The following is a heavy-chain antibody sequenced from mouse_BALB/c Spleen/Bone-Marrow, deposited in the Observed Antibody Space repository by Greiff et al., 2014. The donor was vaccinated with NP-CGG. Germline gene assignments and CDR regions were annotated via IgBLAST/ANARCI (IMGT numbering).Heavy chain of an antibody. CDR1: GFSLTSYG. D-gene: IGHD2-3*01. V-gene: IGHV2-9*02. CDR3: ARVYLWYFDV. CDR2: IWAGGST. J-gene: IGHJ1*01. Sequence: QVQLQQPGPGLVAPSQSLSITCTVSGFSLTSYGVHWVRQPPGKGLEWLGVIWAGGSTNYNSALMSRLSISKGNSKSQVFLKMNSLQTDDTAMYYCARVYLWYFDVWGAGTTVTVSS.